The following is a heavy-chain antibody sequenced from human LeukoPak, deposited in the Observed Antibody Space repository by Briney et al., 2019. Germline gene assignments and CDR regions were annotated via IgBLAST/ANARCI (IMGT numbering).Heavy chain of an antibody. J-gene: IGHJ6*03. CDR1: GFTFSWYS. V-gene: IGHV3-48*01. CDR3: ARAMADSSSWYVYYYYYMDV. Sequence: PGGSLRLSCAASGFTFSWYSMNWVRQAPGKGLEWVSYISSSGSVIYYADSVKGRFTISRDNAKNSLFLQMNSLRAEDTAVYYCARAMADSSSWYVYYYYYMDVWGKGTTVTVSS. D-gene: IGHD6-13*01. CDR2: ISSSGSVI.